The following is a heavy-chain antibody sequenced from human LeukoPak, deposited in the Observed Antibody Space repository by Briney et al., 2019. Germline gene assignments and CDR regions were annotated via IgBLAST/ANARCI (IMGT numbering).Heavy chain of an antibody. CDR2: IYCSGST. Sequence: SETLSLTCTVSGGSITSYYWSWIRQPPGKGLEWIGYIYCSGSTNYNPSLKSRVTISVDTSRNQFSLKLSSVTAADTAVYYCARRGANSGSYSHFDLWGRGTLVTVSS. J-gene: IGHJ2*01. CDR1: GGSITSYY. D-gene: IGHD1-26*01. CDR3: ARRGANSGSYSHFDL. V-gene: IGHV4-59*01.